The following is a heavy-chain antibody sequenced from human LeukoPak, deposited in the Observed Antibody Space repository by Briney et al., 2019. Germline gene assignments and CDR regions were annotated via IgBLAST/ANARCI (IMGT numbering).Heavy chain of an antibody. Sequence: GGSLRLSCAASGFTFSCYWMHWVRQAPGKGLVWVSRISTDGSSTTYADSVKGRFTISRDNAKDTLYLQMNSLRAEDTAVYYCAGHHQAYSRTYWGQGTLVTVSS. CDR1: GFTFSCYW. J-gene: IGHJ4*02. CDR2: ISTDGSST. D-gene: IGHD6-13*01. CDR3: AGHHQAYSRTY. V-gene: IGHV3-74*01.